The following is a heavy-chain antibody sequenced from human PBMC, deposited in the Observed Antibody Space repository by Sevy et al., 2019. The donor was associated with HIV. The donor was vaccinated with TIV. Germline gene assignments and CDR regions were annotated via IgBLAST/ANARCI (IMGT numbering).Heavy chain of an antibody. CDR1: GFTFSSYW. CDR3: ARDRSGSYHVSDNWFDP. J-gene: IGHJ5*02. Sequence: PGGSLRLSCAASGFTFSSYWMHWVRQVPGKGLVWVSRIKSDGSSTSYADSVKGRFTISRDNAKNTLYLQMNSLRAEDTAVYYCARDRSGSYHVSDNWFDPWGQGTLVTVSS. CDR2: IKSDGSST. D-gene: IGHD1-26*01. V-gene: IGHV3-74*01.